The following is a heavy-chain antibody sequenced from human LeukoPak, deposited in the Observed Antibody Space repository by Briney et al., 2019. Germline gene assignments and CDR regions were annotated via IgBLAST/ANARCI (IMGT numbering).Heavy chain of an antibody. CDR2: IWYDGSNK. CDR3: ARRAWSGYYTGGYYYYYYMDV. D-gene: IGHD3-3*01. V-gene: IGHV3-33*01. Sequence: GGSLRLSCAASGFTFSSYGMHWVRQAPGKGLEWVAVIWYDGSNKYYADSVKGRFTISRDNSKNTLYLQMNSLRAEDTAVYYCARRAWSGYYTGGYYYYYYMDVWGKGTTVTVSS. CDR1: GFTFSSYG. J-gene: IGHJ6*03.